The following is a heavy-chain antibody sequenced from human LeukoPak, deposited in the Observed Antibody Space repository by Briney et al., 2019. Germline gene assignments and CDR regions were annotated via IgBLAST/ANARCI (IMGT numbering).Heavy chain of an antibody. V-gene: IGHV3-53*01. J-gene: IGHJ4*02. CDR2: IYSGGAT. D-gene: IGHD2-2*01. Sequence: PGGSLRLSCAASGFTVNRTYMSWVCQAPGRGLEWVSVIYSGGATYYSDSVKGRFTISRDNPKNTLYLQMNSLRAEDTVVYYCAKGIKYQALSCVDFWGQGTLVTVSS. CDR3: AKGIKYQALSCVDF. CDR1: GFTVNRTY.